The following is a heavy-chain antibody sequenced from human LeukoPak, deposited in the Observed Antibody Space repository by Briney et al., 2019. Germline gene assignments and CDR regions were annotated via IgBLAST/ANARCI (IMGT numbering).Heavy chain of an antibody. V-gene: IGHV3-64*01. J-gene: IGHJ4*02. D-gene: IGHD1-7*01. CDR1: GFTFSSYA. Sequence: PGGSLRLSCAASGFTFSSYAMYWVRQAPGKGLEYVSGINTNGGATFYAKSVKGRFTISRDDSKNTLYLHMGSLRGEDMAVYYCASAQTGATSYFFDDWGQGTLVTVSS. CDR2: INTNGGAT. CDR3: ASAQTGATSYFFDD.